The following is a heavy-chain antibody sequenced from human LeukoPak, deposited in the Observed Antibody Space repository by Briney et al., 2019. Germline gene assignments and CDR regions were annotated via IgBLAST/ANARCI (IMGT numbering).Heavy chain of an antibody. Sequence: GGSLRLSCAASGFTFSSYSMSWVRQAPGKGLEWVSSISSSSSYIYYADSVKGRFTISRDNAKNSLYLQMNSLRAEDTAVYYCARDRGVATSEAFDIWGQGTMVTVSS. V-gene: IGHV3-21*01. CDR3: ARDRGVATSEAFDI. CDR1: GFTFSSYS. J-gene: IGHJ3*02. D-gene: IGHD5-12*01. CDR2: ISSSSSYI.